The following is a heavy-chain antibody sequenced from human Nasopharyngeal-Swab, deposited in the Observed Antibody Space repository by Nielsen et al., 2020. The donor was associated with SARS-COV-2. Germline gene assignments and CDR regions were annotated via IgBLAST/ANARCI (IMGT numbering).Heavy chain of an antibody. D-gene: IGHD1-14*01. CDR1: GGTFSSYA. J-gene: IGHJ5*02. CDR3: ASGPARTAQNWFDP. Sequence: SVKVSCKASGGTFSSYAISWVRQAPGQGLEWMGGIIPIFGTANYAQKFQGRVTITADESTSTAYMELSSLRSEDTAVYYCASGPARTAQNWFDPWGQGTLVTVSS. V-gene: IGHV1-69*13. CDR2: IIPIFGTA.